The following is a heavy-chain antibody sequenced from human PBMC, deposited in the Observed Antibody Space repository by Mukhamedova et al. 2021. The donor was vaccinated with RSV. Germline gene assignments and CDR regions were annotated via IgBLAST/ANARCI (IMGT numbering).Heavy chain of an antibody. CDR3: ARRRDGFTALRY. D-gene: IGHD5-24*01. J-gene: IGHJ4*02. Sequence: VRQAPGKGLQWVADIKQDGSEGYYVDSVKGRFTISRDNAKNSLCLQMNSLRAEDTALYYCARRRDGFTALRYWGQGTLVTVSS. V-gene: IGHV3-7*01. CDR2: IKQDGSEG.